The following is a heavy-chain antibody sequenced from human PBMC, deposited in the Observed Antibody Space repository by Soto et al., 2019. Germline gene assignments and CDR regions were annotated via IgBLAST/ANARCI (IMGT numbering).Heavy chain of an antibody. Sequence: ASVKVSCKASGYTFTSYYMHWVRQAPGQGLDWMGIINPSGGSTSYAQKFQGRVTMTRDTSTSTVYMELSSLRSEDTAVYYCASTSGWYARGGDYYYGMDVWGQGTTVTVSS. D-gene: IGHD6-19*01. CDR2: INPSGGST. V-gene: IGHV1-46*03. CDR1: GYTFTSYY. CDR3: ASTSGWYARGGDYYYGMDV. J-gene: IGHJ6*02.